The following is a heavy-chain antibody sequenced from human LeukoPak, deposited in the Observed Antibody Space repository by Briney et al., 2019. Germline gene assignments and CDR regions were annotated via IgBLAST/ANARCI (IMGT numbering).Heavy chain of an antibody. V-gene: IGHV4-4*07. CDR1: GGSI. Sequence: PSETLSLTCTVSGGSISWIRQPAGKGLEWIGPIYTSGSTNYNPSLKSRVTMSVDTSKNQFSLNLSSVTAADTAVYYCASLSNDYDTSGYFLLYWGQGTLVTVSS. CDR3: ASLSNDYDTSGYFLLY. J-gene: IGHJ4*02. CDR2: IYTSGST. D-gene: IGHD3-22*01.